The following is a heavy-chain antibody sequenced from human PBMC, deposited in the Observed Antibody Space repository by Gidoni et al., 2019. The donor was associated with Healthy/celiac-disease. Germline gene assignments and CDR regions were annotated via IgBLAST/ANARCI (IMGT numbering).Heavy chain of an antibody. Sequence: QVHLQQWGAGLLKPSETLSLTCAVYGGSFCGYYWSWIRQPPGKGLEWIGEINHGGSTNYNPSLKGRVTRSVDTSKNQFSLKLSSVTAADTAVYYCARGDHAGTGTTGFDYWGQGTLVTVSS. V-gene: IGHV4-34*01. CDR2: INHGGST. D-gene: IGHD1-1*01. CDR1: GGSFCGYY. J-gene: IGHJ4*02. CDR3: ARGDHAGTGTTGFDY.